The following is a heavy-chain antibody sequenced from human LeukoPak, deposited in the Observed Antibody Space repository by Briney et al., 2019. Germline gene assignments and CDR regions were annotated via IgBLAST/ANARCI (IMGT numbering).Heavy chain of an antibody. Sequence: ASVKVSCKSSGYTFSGYYMHWVRPAPGQGLEWMGWINPNSGGTKSAQKFQGRVTMTRDMSISTAYMELSRLRSDDTAVYYCATSPRQTTVIRGGVYYWGQGTLVTVSS. CDR2: INPNSGGT. CDR3: ATSPRQTTVIRGGVYY. V-gene: IGHV1-2*02. J-gene: IGHJ4*02. CDR1: GYTFSGYY. D-gene: IGHD4-11*01.